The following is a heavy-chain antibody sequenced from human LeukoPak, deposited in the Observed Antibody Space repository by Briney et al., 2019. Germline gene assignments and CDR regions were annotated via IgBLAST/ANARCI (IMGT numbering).Heavy chain of an antibody. Sequence: SETLSLTCAVYGGSFSGYYWSWIRQPPGKGLEWIGEINHSGSTNYNPSLKSRVTTSVDTSKNQFSLKLSSVTAADTAVYYCARGRRIYYYDSSGYYPFDYWGQGTLVTVSS. CDR3: ARGRRIYYYDSSGYYPFDY. J-gene: IGHJ4*02. CDR1: GGSFSGYY. V-gene: IGHV4-34*01. D-gene: IGHD3-22*01. CDR2: INHSGST.